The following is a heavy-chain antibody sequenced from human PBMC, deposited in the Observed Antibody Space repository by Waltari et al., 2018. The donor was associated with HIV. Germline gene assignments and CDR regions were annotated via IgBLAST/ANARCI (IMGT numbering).Heavy chain of an antibody. CDR2: INTTTGNP. D-gene: IGHD2-15*01. Sequence: QVQLVQSGSELKKPGASVKVSCKASGYTFTRFAMDWVRQAPGQGLEWMGWINTTTGNPTYAQGFTGRFVFALDTSVSTAYLQISSLKAEDTAVYYCARDGCGGGNCNPDYWGQGTLVTVSS. CDR1: GYTFTRFA. CDR3: ARDGCGGGNCNPDY. V-gene: IGHV7-4-1*02. J-gene: IGHJ4*02.